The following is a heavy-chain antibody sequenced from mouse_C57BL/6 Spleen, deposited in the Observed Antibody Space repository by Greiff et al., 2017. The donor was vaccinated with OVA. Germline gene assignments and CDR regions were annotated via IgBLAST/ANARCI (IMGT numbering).Heavy chain of an antibody. CDR3: ARYDSWFAY. CDR1: GYAFSSSW. Sequence: QVQLQQSGPELVKPGASVKISCKASGYAFSSSWMNWVKQRPGKGLEWIVRIYPGDGDTNYNGKFKGKATLTADKSSSTAYMQLSSLTSEDSAVYFCARYDSWFAYWGQGTLVTVSA. J-gene: IGHJ3*01. V-gene: IGHV1-82*01. D-gene: IGHD2-4*01. CDR2: IYPGDGDT.